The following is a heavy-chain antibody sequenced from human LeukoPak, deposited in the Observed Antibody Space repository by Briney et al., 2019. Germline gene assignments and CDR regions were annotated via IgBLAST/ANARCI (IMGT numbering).Heavy chain of an antibody. D-gene: IGHD1-1*01. V-gene: IGHV1-18*01. CDR3: ARESRRYTWHDEILDY. CDR1: GYTFSTFG. Sequence: ASVKVSCKASGYTFSTFGISWVRQAPGQGLEWLGWISPKNGNTSHAQKLQGRVALTTDASTNTAYMELRSLGTGDTAVYYCARESRRYTWHDEILDYWGHGTLVTVSS. J-gene: IGHJ4*01. CDR2: ISPKNGNT.